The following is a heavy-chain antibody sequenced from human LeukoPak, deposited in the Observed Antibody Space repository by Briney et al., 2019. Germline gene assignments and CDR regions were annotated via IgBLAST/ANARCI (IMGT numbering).Heavy chain of an antibody. CDR3: ARYGDGYNYREGDY. D-gene: IGHD5-24*01. V-gene: IGHV5-51*01. CDR1: GYSFTDYW. Sequence: VESLKFSCKCSGYSFTDYWIGWVRQMPGKGLEWMGIIYPGDSDTRYSPSFQGQVTISADKSISTAYLQWSSLKASDTAMYYCARYGDGYNYREGDYWGQGTLVTVSS. J-gene: IGHJ4*02. CDR2: IYPGDSDT.